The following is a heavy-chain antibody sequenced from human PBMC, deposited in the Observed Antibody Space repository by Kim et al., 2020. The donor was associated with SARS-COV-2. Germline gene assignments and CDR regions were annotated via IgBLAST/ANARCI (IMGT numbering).Heavy chain of an antibody. CDR3: ARQGCISTSCYNFDY. CDR1: GGSISSYY. Sequence: SETLSLTCTVSGGSISSYYWSWIRQPPGKGLEWIGYIYYSGSTNYNPSLKSRVTISVDTSKNQFSLKLSSVTAADTAVYYCARQGCISTSCYNFDYWGQGTLVTVSS. J-gene: IGHJ4*02. CDR2: IYYSGST. D-gene: IGHD2-2*02. V-gene: IGHV4-59*08.